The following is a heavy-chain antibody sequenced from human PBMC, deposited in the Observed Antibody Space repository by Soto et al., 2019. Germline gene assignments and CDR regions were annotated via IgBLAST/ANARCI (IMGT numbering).Heavy chain of an antibody. CDR3: ARGDYDFWSGYFAFDI. D-gene: IGHD3-3*01. Sequence: SETLSLTCTVSGYSISSGYYWGWIRQPPGKGLEWIGSIYHSGSTYYNPSLKSRVTISVDTSKNQFSLKLSSVTAADTAVYYCARGDYDFWSGYFAFDIWGQGTMVTVSS. J-gene: IGHJ3*02. CDR1: GYSISSGYY. V-gene: IGHV4-38-2*02. CDR2: IYHSGST.